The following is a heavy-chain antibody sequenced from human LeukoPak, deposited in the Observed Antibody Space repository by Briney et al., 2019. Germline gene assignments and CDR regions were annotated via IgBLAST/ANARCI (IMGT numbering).Heavy chain of an antibody. J-gene: IGHJ4*02. CDR1: GFTFSSYA. Sequence: GGSLRLSCAASGFTFSSYAMSWVRQAPGKGLEWVSAISGSGGSTYYADSVKGRFTIPRDNSKNTLYLQMNSLRAEDTAVYYCAKLYSSGINAFDYWGQGTLVTVSS. CDR3: AKLYSSGINAFDY. CDR2: ISGSGGST. V-gene: IGHV3-23*01. D-gene: IGHD6-19*01.